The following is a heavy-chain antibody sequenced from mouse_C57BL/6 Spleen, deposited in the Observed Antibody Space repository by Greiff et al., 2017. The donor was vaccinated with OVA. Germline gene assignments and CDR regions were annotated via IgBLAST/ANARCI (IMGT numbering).Heavy chain of an antibody. CDR2: INPNYGTT. CDR3: ARSGMVTRAMDD. V-gene: IGHV1-39*01. D-gene: IGHD2-2*01. Sequence: VQLQQSGPELVKPGASVKISCKASGYSFTDYNMNWVKQSNGKSLEWIGVINPNYGTTSYNQKFKGKATLTVDTSSSTAYMQRNSLTAEDSAVYACARSGMVTRAMDDWGQGTSVTVSS. J-gene: IGHJ4*01. CDR1: GYSFTDYN.